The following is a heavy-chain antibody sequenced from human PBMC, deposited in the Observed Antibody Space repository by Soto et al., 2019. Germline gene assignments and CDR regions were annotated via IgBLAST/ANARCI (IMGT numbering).Heavy chain of an antibody. D-gene: IGHD4-17*01. CDR3: ARIDYGVYPWFDP. CDR1: GGSVSSGLYY. Sequence: QVQLQESGPGLVKPSDTLSLTCNVSGGSVSSGLYYWGLIRQPPGKGLEWIGNIYYNGSTSYNPSLKIRVTLSGDTSNNQSSLKLSSVAAADTALYYCARIDYGVYPWFDPWGQGTLVYVSS. J-gene: IGHJ5*02. V-gene: IGHV4-61*01. CDR2: IYYNGST.